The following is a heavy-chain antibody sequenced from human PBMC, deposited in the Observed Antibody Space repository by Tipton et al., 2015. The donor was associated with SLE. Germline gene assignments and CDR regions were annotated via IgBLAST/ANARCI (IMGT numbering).Heavy chain of an antibody. V-gene: IGHV4-30-4*01. CDR1: GGSISSGDYY. Sequence: TLSLTCTVSGGSISSGDYYWSWIRQPPGKGLEWIGYIYYSGSTYYNPSLKSRVTISVDTSKNQFSLKLSSVTAADTAVYYCARDGADSSGYYAPGIWGQGTMVTVSS. CDR3: ARDGADSSGYYAPGI. J-gene: IGHJ3*02. D-gene: IGHD3-22*01. CDR2: IYYSGST.